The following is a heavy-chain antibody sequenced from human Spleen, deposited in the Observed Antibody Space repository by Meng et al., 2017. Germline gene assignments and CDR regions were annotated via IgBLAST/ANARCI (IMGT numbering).Heavy chain of an antibody. J-gene: IGHJ4*02. V-gene: IGHV4-61*02. CDR2: IDTSGST. CDR3: ARRIDSSGYNDYFDY. Sequence: SETLSLTCTVSGGSISSGTFYWSWIRQPAGEGLEWIGRIDTSGSTNYNPSLKSRVTISVDTSKNQFSLKLSSVTAADTAVYYCARRIDSSGYNDYFDYWGQGTLVTVSS. D-gene: IGHD3-22*01. CDR1: GGSISSGTFY.